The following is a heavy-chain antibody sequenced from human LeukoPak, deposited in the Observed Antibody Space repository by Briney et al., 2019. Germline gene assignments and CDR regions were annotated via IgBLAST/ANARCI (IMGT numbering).Heavy chain of an antibody. CDR1: GYTFTSYG. CDR2: ISAYNGNT. CDR3: AGDKAGWRFGESFQDV. J-gene: IGHJ6*03. D-gene: IGHD3-10*01. Sequence: GASVKVSCKASGYTFTSYGISWVRQAPGQGLEWMGWISAYNGNTNYAQKLQGRVTMTTDTSTSTAYMELRNLRSDDTAVYYCAGDKAGWRFGESFQDVWGKATTVTV. V-gene: IGHV1-18*01.